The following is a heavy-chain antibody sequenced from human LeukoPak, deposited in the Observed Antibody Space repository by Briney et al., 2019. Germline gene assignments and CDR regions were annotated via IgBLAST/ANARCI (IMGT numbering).Heavy chain of an antibody. V-gene: IGHV4-34*01. D-gene: IGHD2-2*01. CDR3: ARGLVVPAAIYYYYYMDV. J-gene: IGHJ6*03. Sequence: KPSETLSLTCAVYGGSFSGYYWSWIRQPPGKGLEWIGEMNHSGSTNYNPSLKSRVTISVDTSKNQFSLKLSSVTAADTAVYYCARGLVVPAAIYYYYYMDVWGKGTTVTASS. CDR2: MNHSGST. CDR1: GGSFSGYY.